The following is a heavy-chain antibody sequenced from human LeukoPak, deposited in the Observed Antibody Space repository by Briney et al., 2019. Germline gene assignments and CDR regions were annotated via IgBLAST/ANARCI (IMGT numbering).Heavy chain of an antibody. J-gene: IGHJ5*02. CDR2: INPNSGGT. D-gene: IGHD4-11*01. Sequence: ASVKVSCKASGYTFTGYYMHWVRQAPGQGLEWMGWINPNSGGTNYAQKFQGRVAMTRDTSISTAYMELSRLRSDDTAVYYCAFQVRSNSGGSWFDPWGQGTLVTVSS. CDR1: GYTFTGYY. CDR3: AFQVRSNSGGSWFDP. V-gene: IGHV1-2*02.